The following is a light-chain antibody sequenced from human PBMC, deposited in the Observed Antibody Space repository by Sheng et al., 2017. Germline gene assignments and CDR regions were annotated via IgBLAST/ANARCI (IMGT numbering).Light chain of an antibody. J-gene: IGLJ1*01. CDR2: QDT. V-gene: IGLV3-1*01. CDR1: KLGDKY. Sequence: SYDLTQPPSVSVSPGQTASITCSGDKLGDKYACWYQQKPGQSPVLVIYQDTKRPSGIPERFSGSNSGNTATLTISGTQPMDEADYYCQAWDSSTYVFGTGTKVTVL. CDR3: QAWDSSTYV.